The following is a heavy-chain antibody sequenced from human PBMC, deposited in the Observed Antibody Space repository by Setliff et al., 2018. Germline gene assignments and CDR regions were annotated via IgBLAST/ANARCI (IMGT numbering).Heavy chain of an antibody. J-gene: IGHJ4*01. D-gene: IGHD3-3*01. Sequence: PGGSLRLSCAASALTFCSYWMNWVRQAPGKGLEWVANIKQDGSEIYYVDSVRGRFTISRDTAKNSVYLQMNSLRAEDTAVYFCAKSPHDFWSGRVFFDYWGQGMLVTVSS. CDR1: ALTFCSYW. CDR2: IKQDGSEI. CDR3: AKSPHDFWSGRVFFDY. V-gene: IGHV3-7*01.